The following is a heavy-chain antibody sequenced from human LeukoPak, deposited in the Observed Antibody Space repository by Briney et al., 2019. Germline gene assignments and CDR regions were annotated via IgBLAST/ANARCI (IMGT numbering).Heavy chain of an antibody. J-gene: IGHJ4*02. Sequence: SETLSLTCAVYGGSFSGYYWSWIRRPPGKGLEWIGEINHSGSTNYNPSLKSRVTISVDTSKNQFSLKLSSVTAADTAVYYCARGLRYFDWLPPALIDYWGQGTLVTVSS. V-gene: IGHV4-34*01. CDR3: ARGLRYFDWLPPALIDY. CDR1: GGSFSGYY. CDR2: INHSGST. D-gene: IGHD3-9*01.